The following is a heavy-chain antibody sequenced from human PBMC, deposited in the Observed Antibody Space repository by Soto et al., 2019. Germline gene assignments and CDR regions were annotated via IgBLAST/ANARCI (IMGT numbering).Heavy chain of an antibody. V-gene: IGHV4-34*01. CDR1: GGSFSGYY. CDR3: AGERLYSYTSWDV. D-gene: IGHD2-15*01. CDR2: INHSGST. Sequence: QVQLQQWGAGLLKPSETLSLTCAVYGGSFSGYYWSWIRQPPGKGLEWIGEINHSGSTNYNPSLKRRPTKSVAPSKTHSPLKRSSGPAANPVGYNGAGERLYSYTSWDVGGKGTPVPAS. J-gene: IGHJ6*03.